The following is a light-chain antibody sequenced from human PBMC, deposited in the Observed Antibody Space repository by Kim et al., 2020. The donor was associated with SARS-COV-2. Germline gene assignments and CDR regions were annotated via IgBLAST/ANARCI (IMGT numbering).Light chain of an antibody. J-gene: IGLJ1*01. CDR1: SSNIGSNT. CDR3: VAWDDSLHGYV. V-gene: IGLV1-44*01. CDR2: SNN. Sequence: ELTQPPSASGTPGQRVTISCSGSSSNIGSNTVNWYQQLPGTAPKLLIYSNNQRPSGVPDRLSGSKSGTSASLAISGLQSEDEADYYCVAWDDSLHGYVFGTGTKVTVL.